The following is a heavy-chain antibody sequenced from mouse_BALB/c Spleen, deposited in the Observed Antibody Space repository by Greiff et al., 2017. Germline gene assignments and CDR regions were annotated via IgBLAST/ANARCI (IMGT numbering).Heavy chain of an antibody. CDR3: ARGYDYGCFDY. D-gene: IGHD2-4*01. CDR2: IRNKANGYTT. J-gene: IGHJ2*01. V-gene: IGHV7-3*02. Sequence: EVMLVESGGGLVQPGGSLRLSCATSGFTFTDYYMSWVRQPPGKALEWLGFIRNKANGYTTEYSASVKGRFTISRDNSQSILYLQMNTLRAEDSATYYCARGYDYGCFDYWGQGTTLTVSS. CDR1: GFTFTDYY.